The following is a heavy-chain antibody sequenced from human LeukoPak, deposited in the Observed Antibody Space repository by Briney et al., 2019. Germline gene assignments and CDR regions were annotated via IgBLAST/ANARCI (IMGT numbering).Heavy chain of an antibody. Sequence: PSETLSLTCAVYGGSFSGYYWSWIRQPPGKGLEWIGEINHSGSTNYNPSLKSRVTISVDTSKNQFPLKLSSVTAADTAVYYCASSSWALSYFDYWGQGTLVTVSS. CDR1: GGSFSGYY. D-gene: IGHD6-13*01. V-gene: IGHV4-34*01. CDR3: ASSSWALSYFDY. J-gene: IGHJ4*02. CDR2: INHSGST.